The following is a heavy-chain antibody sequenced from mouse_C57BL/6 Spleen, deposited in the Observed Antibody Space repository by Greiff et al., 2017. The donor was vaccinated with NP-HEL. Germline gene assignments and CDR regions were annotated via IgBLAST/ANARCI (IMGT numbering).Heavy chain of an antibody. CDR3: ARNGGGYYLYYAMDY. CDR2: IWSGGST. CDR1: GFSLTSYG. V-gene: IGHV2-2*01. Sequence: QVQLKESGPGLVQPSQSLSITCTVSGFSLTSYGVHWVRQSPGKGLEWLGVIWSGGSTDYNAAFISRLSISKDNSKSQVFFKMNSLQADDTAIYYCARNGGGYYLYYAMDYWGQGTSVTVSS. J-gene: IGHJ4*01. D-gene: IGHD2-3*01.